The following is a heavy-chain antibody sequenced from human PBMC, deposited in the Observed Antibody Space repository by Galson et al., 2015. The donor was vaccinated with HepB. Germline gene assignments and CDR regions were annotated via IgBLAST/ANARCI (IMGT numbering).Heavy chain of an antibody. D-gene: IGHD2-15*01. CDR1: GFTFSSYG. V-gene: IGHV3-30*03. Sequence: SLRLSCAASGFTFSSYGMHWVRQAPGKGLEWVAVISYDGSNKYYADSVKGRFTISRDNSKNTLYLQMNSLRAEDTAVYYCARYCSGGSCYTGGHYYFDYWGQGTLVTVSS. J-gene: IGHJ4*02. CDR3: ARYCSGGSCYTGGHYYFDY. CDR2: ISYDGSNK.